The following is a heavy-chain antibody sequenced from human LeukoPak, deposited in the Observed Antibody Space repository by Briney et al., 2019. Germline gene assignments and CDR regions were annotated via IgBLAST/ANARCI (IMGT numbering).Heavy chain of an antibody. CDR3: ARGGSVSYYFDY. CDR1: GFAFSTYE. J-gene: IGHJ4*02. D-gene: IGHD1-26*01. CDR2: ITTSGSTT. Sequence: GGSLRLSCAASGFAFSTYEMNRVRQAPGRGLEWVSYITTSGSTTYYADSVKGRFTISRDNAKNSLYLQLNSLRAEDTAIYYCARGGSVSYYFDYWGQGSLVTVSS. V-gene: IGHV3-48*03.